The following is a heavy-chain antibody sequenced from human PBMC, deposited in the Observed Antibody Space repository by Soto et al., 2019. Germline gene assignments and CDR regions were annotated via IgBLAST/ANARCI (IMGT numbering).Heavy chain of an antibody. CDR2: ISSSSSTI. J-gene: IGHJ4*02. CDR1: GFTFSSYS. Sequence: PGGSLRLSCAASGFTFSSYSMNWVRQAPGKGLEWVSYISSSSSTIYYADSVKGRFTISRDNAKNSLYLQMNSLRDEDTAVYYCANSAAAGDEHYFDYSGQTTLVTVSS. V-gene: IGHV3-48*02. CDR3: ANSAAAGDEHYFDY. D-gene: IGHD6-13*01.